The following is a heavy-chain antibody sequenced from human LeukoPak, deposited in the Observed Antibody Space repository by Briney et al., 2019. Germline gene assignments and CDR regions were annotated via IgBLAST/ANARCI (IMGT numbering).Heavy chain of an antibody. D-gene: IGHD6-19*01. Sequence: ASVTVSCKASGYTFTGYYVHWVRQAPGQGLEWMGWTNPNSGGTNYAQKFQGRVTMTRDTSISTAYMELSRLRSDDTAVYYCARGPAVAGTLYYYGMDVWGQGTTVTVSS. CDR2: TNPNSGGT. V-gene: IGHV1-2*02. J-gene: IGHJ6*02. CDR3: ARGPAVAGTLYYYGMDV. CDR1: GYTFTGYY.